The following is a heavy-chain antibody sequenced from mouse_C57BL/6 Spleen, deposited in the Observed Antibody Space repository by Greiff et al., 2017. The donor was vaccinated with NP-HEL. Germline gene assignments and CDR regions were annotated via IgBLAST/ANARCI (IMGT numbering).Heavy chain of an antibody. Sequence: EVKLVESGGGLVKPGGSPKLSCAASGFTFSDYGMHWVRQAPEKGLEWVAYISSGSSTIYYADTVKGRFTISRDNAKNTLFLQMTSLRSEDTAMYYCARPYGSSYRNAMDYWGQGTSVTVSS. D-gene: IGHD1-1*01. V-gene: IGHV5-17*01. CDR1: GFTFSDYG. CDR2: ISSGSSTI. CDR3: ARPYGSSYRNAMDY. J-gene: IGHJ4*01.